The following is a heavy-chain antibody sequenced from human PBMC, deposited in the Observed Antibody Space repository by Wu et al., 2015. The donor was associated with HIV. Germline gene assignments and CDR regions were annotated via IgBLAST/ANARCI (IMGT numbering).Heavy chain of an antibody. D-gene: IGHD3-16*01. CDR1: GYSFTRNA. Sequence: QVQLVQSGAEVKKPGASVKVSCKTSGYSFTRNAINWVRQAPGHGLDWLGWISTQSGTTSYAQKFQGRVTLTIDRSTTTVYMDLRNLRSDDTAVYFXARSSIRSGEXFDSWGQGTLVTVSS. CDR3: ARSSIRSGEXFDS. V-gene: IGHV1-18*01. J-gene: IGHJ4*02. CDR2: ISTQSGTT.